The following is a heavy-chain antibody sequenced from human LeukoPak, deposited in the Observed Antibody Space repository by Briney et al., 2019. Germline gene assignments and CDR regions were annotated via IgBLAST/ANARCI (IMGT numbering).Heavy chain of an antibody. CDR1: GGTFSSYA. V-gene: IGHV1-69*13. J-gene: IGHJ4*02. Sequence: SVKVSCKASGGTFSSYALSWVRQAPGQGLEWMGGIIPIFGTANYAQKFQGRVTITADESTSTAYMELSSLRSEDTAVYYCAREPYCSSTSCYKVFVYWGQGTLVTVSS. CDR3: AREPYCSSTSCYKVFVY. CDR2: IIPIFGTA. D-gene: IGHD2-2*01.